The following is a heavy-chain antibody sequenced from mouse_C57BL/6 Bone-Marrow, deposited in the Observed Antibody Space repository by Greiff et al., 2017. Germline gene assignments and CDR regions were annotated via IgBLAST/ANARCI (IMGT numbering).Heavy chain of an antibody. CDR2: ISSGSSTI. CDR1: GFTFSDYG. CDR3: ARPHYGSSYYFDY. J-gene: IGHJ2*01. Sequence: EVKLVESGGGLVKPGGSLKLSCAASGFTFSDYGMHWVRQAPEKGLEWVAYISSGSSTIYYADTVKGRFTISRDNAKNTLFLQMTSLRSEDTAMYYCARPHYGSSYYFDYWGQGTTLTASS. D-gene: IGHD1-1*01. V-gene: IGHV5-17*01.